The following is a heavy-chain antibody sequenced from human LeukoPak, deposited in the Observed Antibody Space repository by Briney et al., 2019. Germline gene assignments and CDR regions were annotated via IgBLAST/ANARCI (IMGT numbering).Heavy chain of an antibody. D-gene: IGHD5-12*01. CDR1: GFTASTNH. CDR3: AKAPPGYSGYALPAN. V-gene: IGHV3-23*01. CDR2: ISGPGGGT. Sequence: GGSLRLSCAASGFTASTNHLSWVRQAPGKGLEWVSAISGPGGGTYYADSVKGRFSISRDNSKNTLYLQMNSLRVEDTAIYYCAKAPPGYSGYALPANWGQGTLVTVSS. J-gene: IGHJ4*02.